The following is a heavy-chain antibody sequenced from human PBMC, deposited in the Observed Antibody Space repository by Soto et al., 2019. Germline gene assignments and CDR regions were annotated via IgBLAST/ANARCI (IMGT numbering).Heavy chain of an antibody. V-gene: IGHV3-23*01. J-gene: IGHJ5*02. CDR2: ISGSGFKK. CDR3: AKNQGVELVPLATVDWFDP. CDR1: GFIFENFG. D-gene: IGHD1-26*01. Sequence: PGGSLRLSCAASGFIFENFGMSWVRQAPGKGLEWTSSISGSGFKKYCADSVKGRFTISRDNSKSTVYLELNNLSAEDTAVYHCAKNQGVELVPLATVDWFDPWGQGSVVTVSS.